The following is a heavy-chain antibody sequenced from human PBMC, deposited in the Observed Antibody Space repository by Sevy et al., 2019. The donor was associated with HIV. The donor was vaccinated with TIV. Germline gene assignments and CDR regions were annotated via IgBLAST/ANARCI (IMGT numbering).Heavy chain of an antibody. CDR3: AREDIRVAGIGYYFHS. CDR1: GFSISGYG. Sequence: GESLKIPCAASGFSISGYGMHWVRQAPGKGLEWVAVIWYDGTNKEYADSVKGRFTISRDNSKNTLYLQMNSLRAEDTAVYYCAREDIRVAGIGYYFHSWGQGTLVTVSS. D-gene: IGHD6-19*01. J-gene: IGHJ4*02. V-gene: IGHV3-33*01. CDR2: IWYDGTNK.